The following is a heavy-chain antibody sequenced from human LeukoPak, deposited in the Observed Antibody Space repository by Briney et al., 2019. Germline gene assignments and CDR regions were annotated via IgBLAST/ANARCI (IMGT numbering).Heavy chain of an antibody. J-gene: IGHJ4*02. Sequence: ASVKVSCKASGYTFTSYDINGVRQATGQGLEWLGWMNPNRGNTGYAQTFQGRVTITRNNSISTAYMELSSLRSEDTAVYYCARAEGYSGYDGLDYWGQGTLVTVSS. V-gene: IGHV1-8*03. CDR2: MNPNRGNT. D-gene: IGHD5-12*01. CDR1: GYTFTSYD. CDR3: ARAEGYSGYDGLDY.